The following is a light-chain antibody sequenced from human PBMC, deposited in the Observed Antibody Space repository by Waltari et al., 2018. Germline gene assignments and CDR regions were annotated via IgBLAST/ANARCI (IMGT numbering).Light chain of an antibody. CDR1: QSVSSN. J-gene: IGKJ1*01. Sequence: EIVMPQSPAPLSVSPGERPTLSCSASQSVSSNLAWSQQKPGQATRTRIYGASTRATGIPARFSGSGSGTEFTLTISSLQSEDFAVYYCQQYNNWPWTFGQGTKVEIK. CDR3: QQYNNWPWT. V-gene: IGKV3-15*01. CDR2: GAS.